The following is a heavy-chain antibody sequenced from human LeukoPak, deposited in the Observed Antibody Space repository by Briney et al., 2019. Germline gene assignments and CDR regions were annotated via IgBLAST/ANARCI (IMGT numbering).Heavy chain of an antibody. V-gene: IGHV1-69*06. CDR1: GGTFSSYA. J-gene: IGHJ3*02. CDR3: ARERYDILTGYLNDAFDI. D-gene: IGHD3-9*01. CDR2: IIPIFGTA. Sequence: SVKVSCQASGGTFSSYAISWVRQAPGQGLEWMGGIIPIFGTANYAQKLQGRVTITADKSTSTAYMELSSLRSEDTAVYYCARERYDILTGYLNDAFDIWGQGTMVTVSS.